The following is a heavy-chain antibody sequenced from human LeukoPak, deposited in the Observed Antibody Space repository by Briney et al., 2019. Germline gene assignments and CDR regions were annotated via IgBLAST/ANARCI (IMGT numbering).Heavy chain of an antibody. CDR1: GFTFSSNN. CDR2: ISSDGNNK. CDR3: AGPGGDRSFDF. J-gene: IGHJ5*01. V-gene: IGHV3-30-3*01. Sequence: GGSLRLSCVASGFTFSSNNIHWVRQAPGKGLEWVAAISSDGNNKWYAVAVKGRFTISRDNSKNTVYLQMNSLRVEDTALYYCAGPGGDRSFDFWGQGSLVTVSS. D-gene: IGHD2-21*02.